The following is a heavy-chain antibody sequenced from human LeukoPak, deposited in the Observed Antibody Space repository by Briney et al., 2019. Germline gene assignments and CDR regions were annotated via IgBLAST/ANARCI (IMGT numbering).Heavy chain of an antibody. Sequence: GASVKVSCKASGYTFTSYDINWARQATGQGLEWMGWMNPNSGNTGYAQKFQGRVTITRNTSISTAYMELSSLRSEDTAVYYCAIREVDEYSSSSLAFDIWGQGTMVTVSS. CDR1: GYTFTSYD. CDR2: MNPNSGNT. J-gene: IGHJ3*02. V-gene: IGHV1-8*03. D-gene: IGHD6-6*01. CDR3: AIREVDEYSSSSLAFDI.